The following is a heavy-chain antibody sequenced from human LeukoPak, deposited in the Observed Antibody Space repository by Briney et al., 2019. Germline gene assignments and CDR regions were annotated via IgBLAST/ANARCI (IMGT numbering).Heavy chain of an antibody. CDR1: GSTFTNAW. CDR2: IKSKSDGGTT. CDR3: ARGLWHYDAFDV. Sequence: GGSLRLSCAASGSTFTNAWMNWVRQAPGKGLEWVGRIKSKSDGGTTDYAAPVKGRFTISRDDPKITLYLQMNSLKTEDTAVYYCARGLWHYDAFDVWGQGTMVTVSS. J-gene: IGHJ3*01. D-gene: IGHD3-10*01. V-gene: IGHV3-15*01.